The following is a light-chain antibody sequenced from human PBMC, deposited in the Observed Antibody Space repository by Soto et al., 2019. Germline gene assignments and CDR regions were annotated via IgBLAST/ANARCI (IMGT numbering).Light chain of an antibody. CDR3: QQYNNWPPIT. Sequence: EFGMRRPPASRSVAPGGYTTISSRASQSVSSNLAWYQQKPGQAPRLLIYGASTRATGIPARFSGSGSGTEFTLTINSLQSEDFAVYYCQQYNNWPPITFGQGARLEIK. CDR1: QSVSSN. J-gene: IGKJ5*01. CDR2: GAS. V-gene: IGKV3-15*01.